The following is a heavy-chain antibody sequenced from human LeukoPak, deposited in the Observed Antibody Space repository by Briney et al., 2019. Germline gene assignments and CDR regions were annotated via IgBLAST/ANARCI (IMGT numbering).Heavy chain of an antibody. CDR2: ISGSGGST. V-gene: IGHV3-23*01. J-gene: IGHJ6*02. Sequence: GGSLRLSCAASGFTFSSYAMSWVRQAPGKGLEWVSAISGSGGSTYYADSVKGRFTISRDNSKNTLYLQMNSLRAEDTAVYYCAKERRVAGTSYYYYYYGMDVWGQGTTVTVSS. D-gene: IGHD6-19*01. CDR3: AKERRVAGTSYYYYYYGMDV. CDR1: GFTFSSYA.